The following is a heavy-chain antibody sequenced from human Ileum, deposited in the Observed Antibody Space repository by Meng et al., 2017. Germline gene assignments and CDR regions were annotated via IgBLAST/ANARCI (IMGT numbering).Heavy chain of an antibody. J-gene: IGHJ4*02. CDR2: INHSGST. Sequence: QGPRQQGGPGLFKPSETLSLTCAVYGGSFSGYYWSWIRQPPGKGLEWIGEINHSGSTNYNPSLKSRVTISVDTSKNQFSLKLSSVTAADTAVYYCARVSSMIMVYGGSYFDYWGQGTLVTVSS. CDR1: GGSFSGYY. CDR3: ARVSSMIMVYGGSYFDY. D-gene: IGHD2-8*01. V-gene: IGHV4-34*01.